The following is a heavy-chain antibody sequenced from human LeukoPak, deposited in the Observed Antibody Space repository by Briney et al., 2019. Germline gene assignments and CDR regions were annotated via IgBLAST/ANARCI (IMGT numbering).Heavy chain of an antibody. Sequence: SETLSLTCAVSGGPFSGYYWSWIRQPPGKGLEWIGEINHSGSTNYNPSLKSRVTISVDTSKNQFSLKLSSVTAADTAVYYCARARKSSQTTVFDYWGQGTLVTVSS. CDR1: GGPFSGYY. CDR2: INHSGST. D-gene: IGHD1-7*01. CDR3: ARARKSSQTTVFDY. V-gene: IGHV4-34*01. J-gene: IGHJ4*02.